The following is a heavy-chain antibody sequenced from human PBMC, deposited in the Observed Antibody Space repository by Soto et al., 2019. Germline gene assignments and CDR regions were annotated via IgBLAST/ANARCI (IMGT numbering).Heavy chain of an antibody. J-gene: IGHJ6*02. CDR2: TYYRSKWYN. Sequence: PSQTLSLTCAISGDSVSSNSAAWNWIRQSPSRGLEWLGRTYYRSKWYNDYAVSVKSRITINPDTSKNQFSLQLNSVTPEDTAVYYCARELGYCISTSCYKAWYYYYGMDVWGQGTTVTVSS. D-gene: IGHD2-2*02. CDR1: GDSVSSNSAA. V-gene: IGHV6-1*01. CDR3: ARELGYCISTSCYKAWYYYYGMDV.